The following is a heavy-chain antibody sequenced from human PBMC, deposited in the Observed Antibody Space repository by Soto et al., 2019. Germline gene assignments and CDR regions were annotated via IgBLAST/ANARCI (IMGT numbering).Heavy chain of an antibody. CDR1: GYTFTSYG. Sequence: QVQLVQSGAEVKNSGASVKVSCKASGYTFTSYGFSWVRQAPGQGLEWMGWINPNSGGTNYAQKFQGRVTMTRDTSISTAYMELSRLRSDDTAVYYCAREVLDGPSMVRGVDGWFDPWGQGTLVTVSS. J-gene: IGHJ5*02. V-gene: IGHV1-2*02. CDR2: INPNSGGT. D-gene: IGHD3-10*01. CDR3: AREVLDGPSMVRGVDGWFDP.